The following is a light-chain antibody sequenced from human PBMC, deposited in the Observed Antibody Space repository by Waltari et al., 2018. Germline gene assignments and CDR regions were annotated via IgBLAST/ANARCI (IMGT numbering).Light chain of an antibody. Sequence: QSVLPQPPSASGTPGQRVTISCSGSSSNIGSNYVNWYQQFPGTAPKVLIYSNDQRPSGVPDRFSGSKSGTSASLAISGLQSEDEADYYCGTWDDSLKGWVFGGGTKLTVL. CDR3: GTWDDSLKGWV. CDR1: SSNIGSNY. CDR2: SND. J-gene: IGLJ3*02. V-gene: IGLV1-44*01.